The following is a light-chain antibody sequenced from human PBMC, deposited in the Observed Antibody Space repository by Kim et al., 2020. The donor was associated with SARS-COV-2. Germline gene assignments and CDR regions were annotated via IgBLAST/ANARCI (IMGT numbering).Light chain of an antibody. V-gene: IGKV1-16*01. CDR3: QQYNSHPIT. CDR1: QGITQN. Sequence: DIQMTQSPSSLSASLGDSVTITCRASQGITQNIAWFQQKPGQAPKSLIYGASTLQGGVPSRFMGAGSGRDFSLTINSLQADDFAIYFCQQYNSHPITFGRGTRLEIK. J-gene: IGKJ5*01. CDR2: GAS.